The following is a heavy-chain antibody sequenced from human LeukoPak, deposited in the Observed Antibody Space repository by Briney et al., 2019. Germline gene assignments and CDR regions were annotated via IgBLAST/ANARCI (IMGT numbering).Heavy chain of an antibody. CDR3: ASHYYDSSGYYYGFDY. D-gene: IGHD3-22*01. V-gene: IGHV1-69*01. Sequence: SVKVSCKASGGTFSSYAISWVRQAPGQGLEWMGGIIPIFGTANYAQRFQGRVTITADESTSTAYMELSSLRSEDTAVYYCASHYYDSSGYYYGFDYWGQGTLVTVSS. J-gene: IGHJ4*02. CDR2: IIPIFGTA. CDR1: GGTFSSYA.